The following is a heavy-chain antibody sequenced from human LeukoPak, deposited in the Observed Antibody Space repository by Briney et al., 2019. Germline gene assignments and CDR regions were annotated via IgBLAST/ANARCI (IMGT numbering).Heavy chain of an antibody. CDR3: ARGLRIDY. Sequence: SETLSLTCAVYGGSFSGYYWSWIRQPPGKGLEWIGEINHSGSANYNPSLKSRVTISGDTSKNQFSLKLSSVTAADTAVYYCARGLRIDYWGQGTLVTVS. J-gene: IGHJ4*02. V-gene: IGHV4-34*01. CDR1: GGSFSGYY. CDR2: INHSGSA.